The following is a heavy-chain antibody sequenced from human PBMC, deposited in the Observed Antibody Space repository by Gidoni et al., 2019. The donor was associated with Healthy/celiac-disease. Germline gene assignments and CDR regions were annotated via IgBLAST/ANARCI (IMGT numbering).Heavy chain of an antibody. D-gene: IGHD3-3*01. CDR2: IYYSGST. Sequence: QVQLQESGPGLVKPSQTLSLTCTFSGVSISSGCYYWSWIRQHPGKGLEWIWYIYYSGSTYYNPSLKSRVTISVDTSKNQFSLKLSSVTAADTAVYYCARELGTIFGWGYWFDPWGQGTLVTVSS. J-gene: IGHJ5*02. CDR3: ARELGTIFGWGYWFDP. V-gene: IGHV4-31*03. CDR1: GVSISSGCYY.